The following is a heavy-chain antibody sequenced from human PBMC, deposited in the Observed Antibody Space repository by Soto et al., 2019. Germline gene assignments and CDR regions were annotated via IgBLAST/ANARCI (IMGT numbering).Heavy chain of an antibody. D-gene: IGHD2-2*01. CDR1: GFTFSSYG. V-gene: IGHV3-33*01. Sequence: GGSLRLSCAASGFTFSSYGMHWVRQAPGKGLEWVSVIWYDGSNKYYADSVKGRFTISRDNSKHTLYLQMNSLRAEDTAVYYCARDKSDCSSTSCYGVYYFHXWGQVTLVTVSX. J-gene: IGHJ4*02. CDR3: ARDKSDCSSTSCYGVYYFHX. CDR2: IWYDGSNK.